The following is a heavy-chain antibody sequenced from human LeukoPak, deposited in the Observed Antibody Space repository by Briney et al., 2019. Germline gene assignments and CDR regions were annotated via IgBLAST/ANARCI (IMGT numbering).Heavy chain of an antibody. Sequence: ASVKVSCKASGYTFTSYGISWVRQAPRQGLEWMGWTSAHNDDTNYAETLQGRLTMTTDISTSTAYMELTSLRSDDTAVYYCARDWDSRNDYFDPWGQGTLVIVSS. D-gene: IGHD1-1*01. CDR2: TSAHNDDT. J-gene: IGHJ4*02. V-gene: IGHV1-18*01. CDR1: GYTFTSYG. CDR3: ARDWDSRNDYFDP.